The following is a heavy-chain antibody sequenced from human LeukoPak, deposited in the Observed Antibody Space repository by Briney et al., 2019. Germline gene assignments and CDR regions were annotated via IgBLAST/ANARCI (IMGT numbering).Heavy chain of an antibody. Sequence: PGRSLRLSCAASGFTFDDYAMHWVRQAPGKGLEWVSGISWNSGSIGYADSVKGRFTISRDNSNNTLFLHLNSLRGEDTAVYYCTRSSGWYGLSWGQGTLVTVSS. CDR3: TRSSGWYGLS. CDR1: GFTFDDYA. J-gene: IGHJ1*01. V-gene: IGHV3-9*01. CDR2: ISWNSGSI. D-gene: IGHD6-19*01.